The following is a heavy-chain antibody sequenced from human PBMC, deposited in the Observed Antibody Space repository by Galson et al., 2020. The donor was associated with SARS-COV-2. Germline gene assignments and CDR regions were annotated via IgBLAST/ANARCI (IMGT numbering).Heavy chain of an antibody. J-gene: IGHJ6*03. Sequence: SGPTLVKPTETLTLTCTVSGFSLSNARMGVSWIRQPPGKALEWLAHIFSNDEKSYSTSLKSRLTISKDTSKSQVVLTMTNMDPVDTATYYCARMWAYCGGDCYLLWLGGVMNEPTYYYYYYMDVWGKGTTVTVSS. CDR2: IFSNDEK. CDR1: GFSLSNARMG. V-gene: IGHV2-26*01. CDR3: ARMWAYCGGDCYLLWLGGVMNEPTYYYYYYMDV. D-gene: IGHD2-21*01.